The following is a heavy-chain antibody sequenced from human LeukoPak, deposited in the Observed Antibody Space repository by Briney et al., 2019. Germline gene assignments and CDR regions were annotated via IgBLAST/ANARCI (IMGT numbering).Heavy chain of an antibody. D-gene: IGHD1-26*01. J-gene: IGHJ4*02. CDR1: EFTFDDYS. Sequence: GGSLRLSCAASEFTFDDYSMHWVRQAPGKGLEWVSLISRDGGATYYADSVKGRFTISRDNSKNSLYLQMNSLRTEDTAVYYCANGRGNYGDYWGQGTLVTVSS. CDR2: ISRDGGAT. V-gene: IGHV3-43*01. CDR3: ANGRGNYGDY.